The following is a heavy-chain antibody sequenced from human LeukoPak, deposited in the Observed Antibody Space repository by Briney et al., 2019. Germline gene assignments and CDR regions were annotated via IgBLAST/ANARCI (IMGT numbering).Heavy chain of an antibody. Sequence: SETLSLTCAVYGGSFSGYYWSWIRQPPGKGLEWIGEINHSGSTNYNPSLKSRVTISVDTSKNQFSLKLSSVTAADTAVYYCARIDRVYFDYWGQGSLVTVSS. J-gene: IGHJ4*02. CDR1: GGSFSGYY. CDR2: INHSGST. CDR3: ARIDRVYFDY. V-gene: IGHV4-34*01.